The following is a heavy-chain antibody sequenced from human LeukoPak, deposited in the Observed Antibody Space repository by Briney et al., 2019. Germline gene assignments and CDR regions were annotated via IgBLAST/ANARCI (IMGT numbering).Heavy chain of an antibody. V-gene: IGHV4-39*07. CDR2: IYYSGST. J-gene: IGHJ4*02. Sequence: SETLSLTCTVSGGSISSTSYYWGWIRQPPGKGLEWIGTIYYSGSTYYNPSLKSRVTISVDTSKNPFSLKLSSVAAADTAVYFCTRDLAGHFGGFYFDYWGQGTLVTVSS. D-gene: IGHD2-21*01. CDR3: TRDLAGHFGGFYFDY. CDR1: GGSISSTSYY.